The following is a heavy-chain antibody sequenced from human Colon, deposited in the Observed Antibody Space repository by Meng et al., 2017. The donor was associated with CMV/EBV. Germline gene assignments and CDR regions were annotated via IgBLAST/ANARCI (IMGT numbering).Heavy chain of an antibody. D-gene: IGHD4-17*01. Sequence: GGSLRLSCAASGFGLSNYGINWVRQAPGKGLEWVSVLYNSDGRTYYADSVKGRFTISRDNSKKTLYLQMNNLSADDTAVYYCAKFGTVTTPADYWGQGTLVTVSS. V-gene: IGHV3-23*05. J-gene: IGHJ4*02. CDR2: LYNSDGRT. CDR3: AKFGTVTTPADY. CDR1: GFGLSNYG.